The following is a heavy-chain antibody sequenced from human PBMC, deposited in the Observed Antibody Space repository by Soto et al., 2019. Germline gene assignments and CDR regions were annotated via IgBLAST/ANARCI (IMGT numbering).Heavy chain of an antibody. V-gene: IGHV1-46*01. D-gene: IGHD6-13*01. CDR2: INPSGGGT. J-gene: IGHJ4*02. Sequence: GASMKVSCKASGYTFTNYYLHWVRQAPGQGLEWLGIINPSGGGTNYAQKFQGRLTMTRDTSTSTVYMELSSLRSDDTAVYYCAREAAAGTLDYWGQGTLVTVSS. CDR3: AREAAAGTLDY. CDR1: GYTFTNYY.